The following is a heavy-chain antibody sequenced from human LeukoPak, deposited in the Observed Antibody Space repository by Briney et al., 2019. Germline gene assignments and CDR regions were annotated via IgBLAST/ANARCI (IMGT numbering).Heavy chain of an antibody. CDR2: IYHSGST. Sequence: SETLSLTCAVSGGSISSGGYSWSWIRQPPGKGLEWIGYIYHSGSTYYNPSLKSRVTISVDRSKNQFSLKLSSVTAADTAVYHCARQTVSSGYYTLFDYWGQGTLVTVSS. J-gene: IGHJ4*02. CDR1: GGSISSGGYS. CDR3: ARQTVSSGYYTLFDY. D-gene: IGHD3-22*01. V-gene: IGHV4-30-2*01.